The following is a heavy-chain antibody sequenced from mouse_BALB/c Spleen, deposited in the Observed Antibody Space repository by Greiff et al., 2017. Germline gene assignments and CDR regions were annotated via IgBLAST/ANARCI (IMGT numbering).Heavy chain of an antibody. CDR2: IRNKANGYTT. D-gene: IGHD2-2*01. J-gene: IGHJ4*01. CDR1: GFTFTDYY. V-gene: IGHV7-3*02. Sequence: EVQRVESGGGLVQPGGSLRLSCATSGFTFTDYYMSWVRQPPGKALEWLGFIRNKANGYTTEYSASVKGRFTISRDNSQSILYLQMNTLRAEDSATYYCARDNGYYNAMDYWGQGTSVTVSS. CDR3: ARDNGYYNAMDY.